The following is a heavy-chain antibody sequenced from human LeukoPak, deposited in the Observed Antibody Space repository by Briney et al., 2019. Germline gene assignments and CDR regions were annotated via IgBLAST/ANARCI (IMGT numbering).Heavy chain of an antibody. CDR1: GGSFGGYY. CDR2: INHRGST. V-gene: IGHV4-34*01. Sequence: PSETLSLTCAVYGGSFGGYYWSWIRQPPGKGLEWIGEINHRGSTNYNPSLMSGVTISVDKSKNQFSLKLSSVTGADTAVYYCARALGYYDSRGNFDYWGQGTLVTVSS. CDR3: ARALGYYDSRGNFDY. J-gene: IGHJ4*02. D-gene: IGHD3-22*01.